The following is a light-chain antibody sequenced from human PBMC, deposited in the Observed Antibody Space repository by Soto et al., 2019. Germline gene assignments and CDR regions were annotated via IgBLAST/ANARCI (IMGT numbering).Light chain of an antibody. Sequence: IVLTQSPGTLSLSPGERATLSCRASQSVSSNLAWYQQKPGQSPRLLIYGASTRATGIPLRFSGSGSGTEFTLTISSLQSEDFAVYYCQQYNNWLTFGGGTKVDIK. V-gene: IGKV3-15*01. CDR3: QQYNNWLT. J-gene: IGKJ4*01. CDR2: GAS. CDR1: QSVSSN.